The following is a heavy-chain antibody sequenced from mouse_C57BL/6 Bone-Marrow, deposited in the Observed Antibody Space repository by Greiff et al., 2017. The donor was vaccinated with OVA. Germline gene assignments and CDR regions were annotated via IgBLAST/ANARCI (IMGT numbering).Heavy chain of an antibody. CDR3: ARDRSP. CDR1: GFTFSSYA. J-gene: IGHJ3*01. CDR2: ISDGGSYT. V-gene: IGHV5-4*01. Sequence: EVKLMESGGGLVKPGGSLKLSCAASGFTFSSYAMSWVRQTPEKRLEWVATISDGGSYTYYPDNVKGRFTISRDNAKNNLYLQMSHLKSEDTAMYYCARDRSPWGQGTLVTVSA.